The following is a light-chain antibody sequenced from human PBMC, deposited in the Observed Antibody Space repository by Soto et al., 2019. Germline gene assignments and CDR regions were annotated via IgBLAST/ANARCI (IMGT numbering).Light chain of an antibody. CDR3: QESFSTPHT. CDR2: AAS. Sequence: DIPMTQSPSSLSASVGDRVTITCRASQSISSYLNWYQQKPGKAPKLLIYAASSLQSGVPSRFSGSGSGTHFTLTIGSLQPEDFATYFCQESFSTPHTFGQGTKLEIK. CDR1: QSISSY. J-gene: IGKJ2*01. V-gene: IGKV1-39*01.